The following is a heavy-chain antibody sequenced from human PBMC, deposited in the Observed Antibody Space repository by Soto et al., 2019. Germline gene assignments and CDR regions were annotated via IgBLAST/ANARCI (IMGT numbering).Heavy chain of an antibody. CDR3: TRHAIIPKLQYGMDV. D-gene: IGHD3-22*01. J-gene: IGHJ6*02. Sequence: PSETLSLTCTVSGGSVSGCYWSWIRQSPGKGLEWLGYTFYRGTTKYSPSVKGRVTISVDTSRNQFSLNLSSVTAADTAVYYCTRHAIIPKLQYGMDVWGQGTMVTVSS. CDR2: TFYRGTT. CDR1: GGSVSGCY. V-gene: IGHV4-59*02.